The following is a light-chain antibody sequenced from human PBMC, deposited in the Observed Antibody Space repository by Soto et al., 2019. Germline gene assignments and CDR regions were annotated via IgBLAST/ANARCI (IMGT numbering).Light chain of an antibody. J-gene: IGKJ4*01. Sequence: DIVLTQSPGTLSLPPGDRAALSCGASQSLSNNFLAWYQQKPGQAPRLLISGASSRATGIPDRFSGSGSGTDFTLTITRVEPEDFAVYYCQQYATSPLTFGGGTKVEIK. CDR1: QSLSNNF. CDR2: GAS. CDR3: QQYATSPLT. V-gene: IGKV3-20*01.